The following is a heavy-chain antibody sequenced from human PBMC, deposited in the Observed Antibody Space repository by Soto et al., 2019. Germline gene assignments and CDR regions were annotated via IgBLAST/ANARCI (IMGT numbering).Heavy chain of an antibody. CDR2: IYPGDSDT. J-gene: IGHJ6*03. D-gene: IGHD2-2*02. Sequence: PGESLKISCKGSGYSFTSYWIGWVRQMPGKGLEWMGIIYPGDSDTRYSPSFQGQVTISADKSISTAYLQWSSLKAPDTAMYYCARQGMDCSSSSCYKFYYYYMDVWGKGTTVTVSS. CDR3: ARQGMDCSSSSCYKFYYYYMDV. CDR1: GYSFTSYW. V-gene: IGHV5-51*01.